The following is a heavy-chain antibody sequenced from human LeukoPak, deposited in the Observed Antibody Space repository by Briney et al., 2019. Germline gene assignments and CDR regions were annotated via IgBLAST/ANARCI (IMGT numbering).Heavy chain of an antibody. Sequence: SETLSLTCTVSGGSISSYYWSWIRQPPGKGLEWIGYIYYSGSTNYNPSLKSRVTISVDTSKNQFSLKLSSVTAADTAVYYCARRGVRYYYDSSGLYYFDYWGQGTLVTVSS. CDR1: GGSISSYY. V-gene: IGHV4-59*12. CDR3: ARRGVRYYYDSSGLYYFDY. J-gene: IGHJ4*02. D-gene: IGHD3-22*01. CDR2: IYYSGST.